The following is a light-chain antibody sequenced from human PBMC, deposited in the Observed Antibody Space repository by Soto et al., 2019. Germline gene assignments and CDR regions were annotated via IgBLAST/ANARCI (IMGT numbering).Light chain of an antibody. V-gene: IGKV2-28*01. J-gene: IGKJ5*01. CDR2: FGS. CDR3: MQALQSLT. CDR1: XILLYNNTYNY. Sequence: EIVMTQSPLTLPVTPGEPASISCRSVXILLYNNTYNYLDWYVQKPGQSPQLLIYFGSNRAPGVPDRFSGSGSGTDFTLKINRVEAEDVGTYYCMQALQSLTFGQGTRLEIK.